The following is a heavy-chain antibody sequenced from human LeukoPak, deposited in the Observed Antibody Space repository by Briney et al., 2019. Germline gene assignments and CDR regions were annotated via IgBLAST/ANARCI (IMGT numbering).Heavy chain of an antibody. J-gene: IGHJ6*03. V-gene: IGHV3-48*04. D-gene: IGHD6-6*01. CDR2: ITSIRNII. CDR1: GFTFNTYS. CDR3: ARVLGSSSVNYYYMDV. Sequence: GGSLRLSCAASGFTFNTYSMSWVRQAPGKGLEWVSYITSIRNIIYYADSVKGRSTISRDNAENSLYLHMNSLRAEDTAVYYCARVLGSSSVNYYYMDVWGKGTTVTVSS.